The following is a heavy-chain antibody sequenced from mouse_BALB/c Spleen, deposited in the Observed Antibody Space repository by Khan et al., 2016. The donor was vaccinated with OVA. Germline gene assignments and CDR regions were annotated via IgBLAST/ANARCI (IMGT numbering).Heavy chain of an antibody. CDR3: ARSTYMYAFAY. Sequence: EVQLQESGPSLVKPSQTLSLTCSVSGDSFTSGYWSWIRKFPGNKLEYMGYMIYSGNTYYNPSLKSRISITRHTSKNQYYLQLNSVTTEDTATYYYARSTYMYAFAYWGQGTLVTVSA. J-gene: IGHJ3*01. D-gene: IGHD2-14*01. V-gene: IGHV3-8*02. CDR1: GDSFTSGY. CDR2: MIYSGNT.